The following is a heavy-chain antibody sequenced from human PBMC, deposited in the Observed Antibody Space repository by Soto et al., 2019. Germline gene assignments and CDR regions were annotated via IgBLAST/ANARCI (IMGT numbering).Heavy chain of an antibody. D-gene: IGHD2-15*01. CDR1: GFTFSTYG. J-gene: IGHJ4*02. CDR3: ARGGGTWYNVHYFDY. V-gene: IGHV3-33*01. CDR2: IWYDGSNK. Sequence: ESGGGVVQPGRSLRLSCAASGFTFSTYGMHWVRQAPGKGLEWVAVIWYDGSNKYYADSVKGRFTISRDNSKNTLYLQMNSLRAEDTAVYYCARGGGTWYNVHYFDYWGQGTLVTVSS.